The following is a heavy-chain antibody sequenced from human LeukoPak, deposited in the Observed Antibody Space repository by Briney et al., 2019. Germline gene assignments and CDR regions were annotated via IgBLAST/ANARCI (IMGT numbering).Heavy chain of an antibody. J-gene: IGHJ6*03. Sequence: GASAKVSCKASGGTFSSYAISWVRQAPGQGLEWMGGIIPIFGTANYAQKFQGRVTITTDESTSTAYMELSSLRSEDTAVYYCARDDAPSWGNRDYYYMDVWGKGTTVAVSS. V-gene: IGHV1-69*05. D-gene: IGHD1-14*01. CDR1: GGTFSSYA. CDR2: IIPIFGTA. CDR3: ARDDAPSWGNRDYYYMDV.